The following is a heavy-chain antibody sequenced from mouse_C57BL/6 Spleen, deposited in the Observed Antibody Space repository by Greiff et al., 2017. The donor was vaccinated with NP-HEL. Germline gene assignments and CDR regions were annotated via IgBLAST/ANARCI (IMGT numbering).Heavy chain of an antibody. Sequence: EVQVVESGGDLVKPGGSLKLSCAASGFTFSSYGMSWVRQTPDKRLEWVATISSGGSYTYYPASVKGRFTISRDNAKNTLYLQMSSLKSEDTAMYYCARHKGYYGSSSDYYAMDYWGQGTSVTVSS. CDR2: ISSGGSYT. D-gene: IGHD1-1*01. J-gene: IGHJ4*01. V-gene: IGHV5-6*01. CDR3: ARHKGYYGSSSDYYAMDY. CDR1: GFTFSSYG.